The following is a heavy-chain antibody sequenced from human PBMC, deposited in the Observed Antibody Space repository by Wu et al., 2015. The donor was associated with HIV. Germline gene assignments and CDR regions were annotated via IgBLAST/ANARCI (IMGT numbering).Heavy chain of an antibody. Sequence: QVQLVQSGAEVKKPGASVRVSCTASGYSFSDFHMHWVRQAPGQGLEWMGWINRNSGGTTFAQKFQGRVTMTRDTSINTVFMELSGLRFGDTAVYYCARALRPVADALELDYWGQGTLVTVSS. CDR1: GYSFSDFH. CDR2: INRNSGGT. J-gene: IGHJ4*02. CDR3: ARALRPVADALELDY. D-gene: IGHD6-19*01. V-gene: IGHV1-2*02.